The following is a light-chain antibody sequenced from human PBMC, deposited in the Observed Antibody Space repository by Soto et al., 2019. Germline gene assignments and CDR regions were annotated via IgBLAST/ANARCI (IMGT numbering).Light chain of an antibody. CDR2: GAS. J-gene: IGKJ2*01. CDR3: QQYDNLLYT. Sequence: EIVLTQSPGTLSLSPGERVTLSCRASQSVSSTYLAWYQQKPGQAPRLLIYGASSRATGIPDRFSGSGSGTDFTLTISRLEPEDFAVYYCQQYDNLLYTFGQGTKLEIK. CDR1: QSVSSTY. V-gene: IGKV3-20*01.